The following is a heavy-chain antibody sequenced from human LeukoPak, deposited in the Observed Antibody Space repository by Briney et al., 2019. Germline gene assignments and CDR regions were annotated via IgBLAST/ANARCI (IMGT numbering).Heavy chain of an antibody. J-gene: IGHJ4*02. CDR1: GYTFTGYY. V-gene: IGHV1-2*02. CDR2: INPKSGGT. D-gene: IGHD3-16*01. CDR3: ARDQIFGGVDY. Sequence: ASVKVSCKASGYTFTGYYTHWVRQAPGQGLEWMGWINPKSGGTNYAQKFQGRVTMTRDTSISTAYMELSRLRSDDTAVYYCARDQIFGGVDYWGQGTLVTVSS.